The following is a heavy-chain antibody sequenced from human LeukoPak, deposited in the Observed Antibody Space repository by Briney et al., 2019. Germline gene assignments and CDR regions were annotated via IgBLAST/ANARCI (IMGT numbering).Heavy chain of an antibody. Sequence: ASVKVSCKGSGYTFTSYDINWVRQATGQGLEWMGWMNPNSGNTGYAQKFQGRVTMTRNTSISTAYMELSSLRSEDTAVYYCARGSKVRAVRAYYYYMDVWGKGTTVTVSS. CDR2: MNPNSGNT. J-gene: IGHJ6*03. CDR3: ARGSKVRAVRAYYYYMDV. V-gene: IGHV1-8*01. CDR1: GYTFTSYD. D-gene: IGHD3-10*01.